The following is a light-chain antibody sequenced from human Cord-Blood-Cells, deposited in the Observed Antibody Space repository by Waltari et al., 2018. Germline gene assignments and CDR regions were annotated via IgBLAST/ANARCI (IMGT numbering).Light chain of an antibody. CDR2: DAS. Sequence: EIVLTQSPATLSLSPGERATISCRDSQSVSSYLAWYQQKPGQAPRLLIYDASNRATGVPARFSGSGSGTDFTLTISSLEPEDFAVYYCQQRSNWITFGQGTRLEIK. CDR1: QSVSSY. CDR3: QQRSNWIT. V-gene: IGKV3-11*01. J-gene: IGKJ5*01.